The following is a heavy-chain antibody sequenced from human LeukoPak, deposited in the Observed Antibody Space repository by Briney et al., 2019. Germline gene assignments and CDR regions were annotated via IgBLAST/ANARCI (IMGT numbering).Heavy chain of an antibody. Sequence: PGGSLRLSCAASGFTFSSYGMHWVRQAPGKGLEWVAVIRYDGSNKYYADSVKGRFTISRDNSKNTLYLQMNSLRVEDTAVYYCARGLDTAMAASLGYWGQGTLVTVSS. J-gene: IGHJ4*02. CDR3: ARGLDTAMAASLGY. V-gene: IGHV3-33*01. CDR2: IRYDGSNK. CDR1: GFTFSSYG. D-gene: IGHD5-18*01.